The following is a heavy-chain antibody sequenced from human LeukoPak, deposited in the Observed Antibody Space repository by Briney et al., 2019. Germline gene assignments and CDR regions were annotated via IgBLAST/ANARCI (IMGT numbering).Heavy chain of an antibody. CDR2: VNSDGSST. Sequence: GGSLRLSCAASGFTFSSYWMHWVRQAPGKGLVWVSRVNSDGSSTTYADTVKGRFTISRDNAKNTLYLQMNSLRAEDTAVYYCARGSTQYSSGWYGLDYWGQGTLVTVSS. CDR3: ARGSTQYSSGWYGLDY. CDR1: GFTFSSYW. D-gene: IGHD6-19*01. J-gene: IGHJ4*02. V-gene: IGHV3-74*01.